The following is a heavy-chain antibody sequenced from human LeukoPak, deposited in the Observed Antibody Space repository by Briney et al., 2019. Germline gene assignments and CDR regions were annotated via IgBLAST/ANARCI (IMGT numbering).Heavy chain of an antibody. CDR3: ARVVQSSSGRKFDY. CDR2: ITGSSSTI. CDR1: GFTFISYS. V-gene: IGHV3-48*01. D-gene: IGHD6-19*01. J-gene: IGHJ4*02. Sequence: PGGSLRLSCAASGFTFISYSRNWVRQAPGKGLEWVSYITGSSSTIYYADSVKGRFTISIDNAENSLYLQMNSLRAEDTAVYYCARVVQSSSGRKFDYWGQGTLVTVSS.